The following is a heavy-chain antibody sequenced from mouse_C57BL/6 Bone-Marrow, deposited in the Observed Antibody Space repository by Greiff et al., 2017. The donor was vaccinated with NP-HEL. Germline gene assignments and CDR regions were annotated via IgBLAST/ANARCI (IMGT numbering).Heavy chain of an antibody. Sequence: QVQLQQPGAELVKPGASVKLSCKASGYTFTSYWMQWVKQRPGQGLEWIGEIDPSDSYTNYNQKFKGKATLTVDTSASTAYMQLSSRTSEDSAVYYCAREGWLLPYAMDYWGQGTSVTVSS. D-gene: IGHD2-3*01. CDR1: GYTFTSYW. V-gene: IGHV1-50*01. CDR3: AREGWLLPYAMDY. CDR2: IDPSDSYT. J-gene: IGHJ4*01.